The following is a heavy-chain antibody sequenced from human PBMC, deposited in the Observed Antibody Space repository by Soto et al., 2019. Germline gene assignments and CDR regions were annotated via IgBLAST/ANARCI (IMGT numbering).Heavy chain of an antibody. J-gene: IGHJ4*02. CDR3: AKVVAAMVLDY. CDR1: GFTFSSYG. D-gene: IGHD5-18*01. CDR2: ISYDGSNK. Sequence: QVQLVESGGGVVQPGRSLRLSCAASGFTFSSYGMHWVRQAPGKGLEWVAVISYDGSNKYYADSVKGRFTISRDNSKNTLYLQMHSLRAEDTAVYYCAKVVAAMVLDYWGQGTLVTVSS. V-gene: IGHV3-30*18.